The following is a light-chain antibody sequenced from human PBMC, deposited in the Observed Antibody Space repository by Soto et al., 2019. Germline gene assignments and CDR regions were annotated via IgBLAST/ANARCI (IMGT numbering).Light chain of an antibody. CDR1: QSVSSRF. Sequence: EIVLTQSPGTLSLSPGDRATLSCRASQSVSSRFFAWYQQKPGQAPRLLMYGASSRATGIPDRFSGTGSGTDFTRTISRLEPEDFAVYYCQQYGGSPYTFGLGTKLEIK. V-gene: IGKV3-20*01. J-gene: IGKJ2*01. CDR2: GAS. CDR3: QQYGGSPYT.